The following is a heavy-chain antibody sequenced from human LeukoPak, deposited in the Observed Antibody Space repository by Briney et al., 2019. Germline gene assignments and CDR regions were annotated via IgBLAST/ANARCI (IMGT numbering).Heavy chain of an antibody. D-gene: IGHD6-13*01. CDR3: ARDAVYSSSWQYY. V-gene: IGHV3-33*01. Sequence: PVGSLRLSCAASGFTFSSYGMHWVRQAPGKGLEWVAVIWYDGSNKYYADSVKGRFTISRDNSKNTLYLQMNSLRAEDTAVYYCARDAVYSSSWQYYWGQGTLVTVSS. J-gene: IGHJ4*02. CDR1: GFTFSSYG. CDR2: IWYDGSNK.